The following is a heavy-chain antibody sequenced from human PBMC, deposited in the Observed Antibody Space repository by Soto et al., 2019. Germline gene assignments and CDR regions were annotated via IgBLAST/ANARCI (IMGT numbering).Heavy chain of an antibody. V-gene: IGHV4-34*01. CDR1: DGSFSDFY. CDR2: INHSGAT. Sequence: QVHLQQWGAGLLKPSETLSLTCAVYDGSFSDFYWSWIRQPPGKGLEWIGEINHSGATNYNPSLKSRVTISVDTSKYQFSPKVNSVTAADTAVFYCARGRTGVRGIRFDSWGQGTLVTVSS. D-gene: IGHD3-10*01. CDR3: ARGRTGVRGIRFDS. J-gene: IGHJ4*02.